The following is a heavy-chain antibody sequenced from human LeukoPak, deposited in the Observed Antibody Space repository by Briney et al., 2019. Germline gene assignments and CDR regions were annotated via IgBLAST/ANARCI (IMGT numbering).Heavy chain of an antibody. CDR1: GYTFTGYY. J-gene: IGHJ5*02. D-gene: IGHD2-15*01. V-gene: IGHV1-46*01. CDR3: ARGHFTGYCSGGSCYGGSWFDP. Sequence: ASVTVSCKASGYTFTGYYMHWVRQAPGQGLEWMGITNPSGGSTSYAQKFQGRVTMTRDTSTSTVYMELSSLRSEDTAVYYCARGHFTGYCSGGSCYGGSWFDPWGQGTLVTVSS. CDR2: TNPSGGST.